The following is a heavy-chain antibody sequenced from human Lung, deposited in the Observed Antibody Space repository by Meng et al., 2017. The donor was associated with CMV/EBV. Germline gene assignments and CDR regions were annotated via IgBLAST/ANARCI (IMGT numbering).Heavy chain of an antibody. V-gene: IGHV1-24*01. Sequence: SVKVSXKVSGYTLTELSRHWVRQAPGKGLEWMGGFDPEDGETIYAQHFQGRVTMTEDTSTDTAYMELSSLTSEDTAVYYCATGHYDSRGYYSRTLYDWGQGTXVTVSS. D-gene: IGHD3-22*01. CDR3: ATGHYDSRGYYSRTLYD. CDR2: FDPEDGET. J-gene: IGHJ4*02. CDR1: GYTLTELS.